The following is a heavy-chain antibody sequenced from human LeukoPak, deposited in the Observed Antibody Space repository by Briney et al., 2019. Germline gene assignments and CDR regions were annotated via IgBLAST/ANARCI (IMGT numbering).Heavy chain of an antibody. Sequence: PGGSLRLSCAASGFTFSSYSMNWARQAPGKGLEWVSSISSSSSYIYYADSVKGRFTISRDNAKNSLYLQMNSLRAEDTAVYYCARDWYCSGGSCYSFDYWGQGTLVTVSS. CDR1: GFTFSSYS. CDR3: ARDWYCSGGSCYSFDY. V-gene: IGHV3-21*01. J-gene: IGHJ4*02. CDR2: ISSSSSYI. D-gene: IGHD2-15*01.